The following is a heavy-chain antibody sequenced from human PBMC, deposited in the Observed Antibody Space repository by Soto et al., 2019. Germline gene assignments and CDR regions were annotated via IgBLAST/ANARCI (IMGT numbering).Heavy chain of an antibody. D-gene: IGHD1-1*01. CDR3: ANDSQLDGTVFDY. CDR2: ISRDSSYI. J-gene: IGHJ4*02. CDR1: TFTLSYFG. V-gene: IGHV3-21*01. Sequence: GGSLRLSCAASTFTLSYFGMNWVRQAPGKGLEWVSSISRDSSYIYYADSVKGRFTISRDNSKNTLYLQMNGLRAEDAAMYYCANDSQLDGTVFDYWGQGTLVTVSS.